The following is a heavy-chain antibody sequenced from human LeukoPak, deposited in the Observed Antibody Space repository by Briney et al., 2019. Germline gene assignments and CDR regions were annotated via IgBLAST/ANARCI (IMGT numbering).Heavy chain of an antibody. V-gene: IGHV4-59*01. CDR2: IYYSGST. J-gene: IGHJ4*02. D-gene: IGHD4-23*01. Sequence: SETLSLTCTVSGGSISSYYWSWIRQPPGKGLEWIGYIYYSGSTNYNPSLKSRVTISVDTSKNQFSLKLSSVTAADTAVYYCVKDRGDYGGDPGYFDYWGQGTHATVSS. CDR1: GGSISSYY. CDR3: VKDRGDYGGDPGYFDY.